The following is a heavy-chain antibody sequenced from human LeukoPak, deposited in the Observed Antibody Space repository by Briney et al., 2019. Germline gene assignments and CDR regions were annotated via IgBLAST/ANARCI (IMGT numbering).Heavy chain of an antibody. D-gene: IGHD3-10*01. V-gene: IGHV3-11*01. J-gene: IGHJ6*02. CDR1: GFTFSDYY. CDR2: ISSSGSTI. CDR3: ASPLWFGEPSTIYYYYGMDV. Sequence: PGGSLRLSCAASGFTFSDYYMSWIRQAPGKGLEWVSYISSSGSTIYYADSVKGRFTISRDNAKNSLYLQMNSLRAEDTAVYYCASPLWFGEPSTIYYYYGMDVWGQGTTVTVSS.